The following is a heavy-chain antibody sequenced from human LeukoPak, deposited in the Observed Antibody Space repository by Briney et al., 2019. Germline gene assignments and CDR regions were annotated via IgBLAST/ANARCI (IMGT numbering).Heavy chain of an antibody. CDR3: ARRWEDYDSSGYLNWFDP. V-gene: IGHV4-59*08. Sequence: SETLSLTCTVSGGSISSYYWSWIRQPPGKGLEWIGYIYYSGSTNYNPSLKSRVTISVDTSKNQFSLKLSSVTAADTAVYYRARRWEDYDSSGYLNWFDPWGQGTLVTVSS. CDR1: GGSISSYY. CDR2: IYYSGST. D-gene: IGHD3-22*01. J-gene: IGHJ5*02.